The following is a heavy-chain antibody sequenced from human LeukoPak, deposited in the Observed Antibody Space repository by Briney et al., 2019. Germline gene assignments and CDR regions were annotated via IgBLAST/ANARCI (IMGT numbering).Heavy chain of an antibody. Sequence: GASVKVSCKVSGYTLTELSMHWVRQAPGKGLEWMGGFDPEDGETIYAQKFQGRVTVTEDTSTDTAYMELSSLRSEDTAVYYCATVLPAIAAAGPGWFDPWGQGTLVTVSS. V-gene: IGHV1-24*01. CDR1: GYTLTELS. CDR3: ATVLPAIAAAGPGWFDP. J-gene: IGHJ5*02. CDR2: FDPEDGET. D-gene: IGHD6-13*01.